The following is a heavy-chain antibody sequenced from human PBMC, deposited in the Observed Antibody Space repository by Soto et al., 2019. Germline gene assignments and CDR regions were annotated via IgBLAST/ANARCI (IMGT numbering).Heavy chain of an antibody. CDR2: IWYDGSNK. V-gene: IGHV3-33*01. CDR3: AREWHDAFDI. CDR1: GFTFSRYG. Sequence: GGSLRLSCAASGFTFSRYGMHWGRQAPGKGLEWVAVIWYDGSNKYYADSVKGRFTISRDNSKNTLYLQMNSLRAEDTAVYYCAREWHDAFDIWGQGTMVTVSS. J-gene: IGHJ3*02. D-gene: IGHD5-12*01.